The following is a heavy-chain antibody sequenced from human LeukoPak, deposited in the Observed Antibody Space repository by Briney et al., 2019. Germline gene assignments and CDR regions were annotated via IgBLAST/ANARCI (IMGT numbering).Heavy chain of an antibody. V-gene: IGHV4-4*02. CDR2: IYHSGST. CDR3: ARGDDDIAAKSY. J-gene: IGHJ4*02. CDR1: GGSISSSNW. D-gene: IGHD6-6*01. Sequence: PSGTLSLTCAVSGGSISSSNWWSWVRQPPGKGLEWIGEIYHSGSTNYNPSLKSRVTISVDTSKNQFSLKLSSVTAADTAVYYCARGDDDIAAKSYWGQGTLVTVSS.